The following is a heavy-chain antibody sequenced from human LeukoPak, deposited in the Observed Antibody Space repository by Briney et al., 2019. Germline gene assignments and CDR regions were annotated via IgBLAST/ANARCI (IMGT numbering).Heavy chain of an antibody. CDR2: IYYSGST. CDR1: GDSISSDY. J-gene: IGHJ5*02. CDR3: ARRGGNYYGWFDP. Sequence: PSETLSLTCTVSGDSISSDYWSWIRQPPGKGLEWIGYIYYSGSTNYNPSLESRDTISLDTSRNQFSLKLSSVTAADTAVYFCARRGGNYYGWFDPWGQGTLVTVSS. V-gene: IGHV4-59*08. D-gene: IGHD1-26*01.